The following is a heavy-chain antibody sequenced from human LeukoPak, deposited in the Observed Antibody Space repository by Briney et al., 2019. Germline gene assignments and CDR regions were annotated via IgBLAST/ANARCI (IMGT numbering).Heavy chain of an antibody. CDR1: GGSISCGGSY. Sequence: SPTLFITSTVPGGSISCGGSYWSWIRQPAGKGLERIGRIYTSASNHAPSLKSRVTMSLDTSKNQFSVKLSSVTAADTAVYYCAKRRELVGGSGDAFDIWGPGTMVTVSS. D-gene: IGHD1-26*01. CDR2: IYTSAS. CDR3: AKRRELVGGSGDAFDI. J-gene: IGHJ3*02. V-gene: IGHV4-61*02.